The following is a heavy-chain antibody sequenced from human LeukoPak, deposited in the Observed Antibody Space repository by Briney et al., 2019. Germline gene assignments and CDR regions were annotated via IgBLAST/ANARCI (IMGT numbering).Heavy chain of an antibody. D-gene: IGHD6-13*01. V-gene: IGHV4-39*02. CDR1: GGSISSSSYY. CDR2: IYYSGST. J-gene: IGHJ6*03. CDR3: AREISSSWNYYYYYYMDV. Sequence: SETLSLTCTVSGGSISSSSYYWGWIRQPPGKGLEWIGSIYYSGSTYYNPSLKSRVTISVDTSKNQFSLKLSSVTAADTAVYYCAREISSSWNYYYYYYMDVWGKGTTVTISS.